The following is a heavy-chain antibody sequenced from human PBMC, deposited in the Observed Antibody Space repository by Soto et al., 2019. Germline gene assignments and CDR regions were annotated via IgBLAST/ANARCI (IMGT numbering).Heavy chain of an antibody. V-gene: IGHV3-74*01. CDR1: GFTFSSYW. CDR2: INSDGSST. Sequence: EVQLVESGGGLVQPGGSLSLSCAASGFTFSSYWMHWVRQAPGKGLVWVSRINSDGSSTSYADSVKGRFTISRDNTKNTLYLQMNSLRAEDTAVYYCARDSSVRAAADFDYWGQGTLVTVSS. J-gene: IGHJ4*02. CDR3: ARDSSVRAAADFDY. D-gene: IGHD6-13*01.